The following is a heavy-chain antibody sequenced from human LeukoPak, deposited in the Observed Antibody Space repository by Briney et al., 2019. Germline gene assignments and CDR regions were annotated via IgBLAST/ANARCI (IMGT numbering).Heavy chain of an antibody. D-gene: IGHD2-2*01. CDR3: ARQGCSSPTCYLFALYAFDI. J-gene: IGHJ3*02. CDR2: IYYRGSI. CDR1: GGSISSSSYY. Sequence: SETLSVTCTVSGGSISSSSYYWGWIRQPPGKGLEWIGSIYYRGSIYYNASLKSRVSISVDTSKNQFSLKLSSVTAADTAVYYCARQGCSSPTCYLFALYAFDIWGQGTMVTVSS. V-gene: IGHV4-39*01.